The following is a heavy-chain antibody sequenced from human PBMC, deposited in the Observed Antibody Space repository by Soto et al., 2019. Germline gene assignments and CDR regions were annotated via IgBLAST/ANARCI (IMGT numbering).Heavy chain of an antibody. Sequence: GGSLRLSCAASGFTFDDYTMHWVRQAPGKGLEWVSLISWDGGSTYYADSVKGRFTISRDNSKNSLYLQMSSLRTEDTALYYCAKESGRDGYKSESYFDYWGQGTLVTVSS. D-gene: IGHD5-12*01. CDR2: ISWDGGST. V-gene: IGHV3-43*01. CDR1: GFTFDDYT. J-gene: IGHJ4*02. CDR3: AKESGRDGYKSESYFDY.